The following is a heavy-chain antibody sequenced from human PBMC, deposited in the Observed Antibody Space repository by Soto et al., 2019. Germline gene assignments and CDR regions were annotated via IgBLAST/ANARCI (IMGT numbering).Heavy chain of an antibody. D-gene: IGHD6-19*01. Sequence: EAQLVESGGGLVQPGRSLRLSCTASGFTFDEYAMHWVRQPLGKGLEWVSGTTWNSDIIAYADSVKGRFTISRDNAKNSLYLQMNSLRAEDTALYYCVRVNASGPYYSGMDVWGQGTTVTVSS. CDR3: VRVNASGPYYSGMDV. CDR2: TTWNSDII. J-gene: IGHJ6*02. V-gene: IGHV3-9*01. CDR1: GFTFDEYA.